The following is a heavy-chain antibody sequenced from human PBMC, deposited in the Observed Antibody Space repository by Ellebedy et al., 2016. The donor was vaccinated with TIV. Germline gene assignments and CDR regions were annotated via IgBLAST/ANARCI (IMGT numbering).Heavy chain of an antibody. V-gene: IGHV3-7*03. CDR2: TKQDGSEK. D-gene: IGHD6-13*01. CDR3: AKLGGISSWYADY. J-gene: IGHJ4*02. CDR1: GFTFSTYW. Sequence: GESLKISCAASGFTFSTYWMGWVRQAAGKGLEWVANTKQDGSEKYYVDSVMGRFTISRDNAKNSLYLQMNSLRAEDTAVYYCAKLGGISSWYADYWGQGTLVTVSS.